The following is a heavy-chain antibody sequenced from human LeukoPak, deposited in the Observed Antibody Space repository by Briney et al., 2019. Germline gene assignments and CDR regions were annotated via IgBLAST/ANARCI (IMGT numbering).Heavy chain of an antibody. V-gene: IGHV3-23*01. D-gene: IGHD3-22*01. CDR3: ARVRYYYDTSGRGPHAFDI. J-gene: IGHJ3*02. CDR2: ISGSGGST. CDR1: GFTFSSNA. Sequence: GGSLRLSCAASGFTFSSNAMNWVRQAPGKGLEWVSAISGSGGSTYYADSVKGRFTISRDNSKNTLYLQMNSLRAEDTAFYYCARVRYYYDTSGRGPHAFDIWGQGTMVTVSS.